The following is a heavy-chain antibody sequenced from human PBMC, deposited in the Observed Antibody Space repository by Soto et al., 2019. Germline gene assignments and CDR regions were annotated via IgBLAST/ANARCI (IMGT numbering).Heavy chain of an antibody. CDR3: ARDHPHSYGVYYFDY. D-gene: IGHD5-18*01. CDR2: IYSSGST. V-gene: IGHV4-59*01. J-gene: IGHJ4*02. CDR1: GGSISNYY. Sequence: SETLSLSCTVSGGSISNYYWNWIRQSPGKGLEWIGYIYSSGSTHYNPSLQNRVTISIDTSKNQVSLKVNSVTAADTAVYYCARDHPHSYGVYYFDYWGQGTPVTVSS.